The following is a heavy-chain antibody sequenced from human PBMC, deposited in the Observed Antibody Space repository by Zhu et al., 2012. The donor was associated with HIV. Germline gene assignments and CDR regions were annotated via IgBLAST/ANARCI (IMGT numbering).Heavy chain of an antibody. J-gene: IGHJ4*02. CDR1: GDPVSSGSYY. CDR3: ARSWPNYGGNPPYYFDY. V-gene: IGHV4-61*01. Sequence: QVQLQESGPGLVKPSETLSLTCTVSGDPVSSGSYYWSWIRQSPGKGLEWVGYIYYTGSANYNPSLKGRLTISVETSKNQFSLKLSSVTAADTAVYYCARSWPNYGGNPPYYFDYWGQGTLVTVSS. D-gene: IGHD4-23*01. CDR2: IYYTGSA.